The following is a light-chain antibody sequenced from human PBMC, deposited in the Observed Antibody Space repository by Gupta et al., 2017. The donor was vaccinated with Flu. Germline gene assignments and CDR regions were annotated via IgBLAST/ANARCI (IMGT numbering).Light chain of an antibody. CDR3: QQAHSFPYT. Sequence: PSSVSASVGDRVTITCRARQYINTYLAWYHQRPGRAPKFLIYDVSTLQSGVPSRFSGRGSGTEFSLTINNLQPEDFGTYYCQQAHSFPYTFGQGTKVEIK. J-gene: IGKJ2*01. CDR2: DVS. CDR1: QYINTY. V-gene: IGKV1-12*01.